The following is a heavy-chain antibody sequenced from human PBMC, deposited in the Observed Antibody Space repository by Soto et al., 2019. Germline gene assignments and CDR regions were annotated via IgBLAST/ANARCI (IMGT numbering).Heavy chain of an antibody. CDR1: GGSINRVDYH. CDR3: ARDFRTTSGGMDV. J-gene: IGHJ6*04. CDR2: GYDSGST. Sequence: PSESLSRTCSVSGGSINRVDYHWSGIRRSPAKPLEWIGAGYDSGSTYYNPSLKSRITISVDRCRSQFSLRLRSVTAADTAVYYCARDFRTTSGGMDVWGKGTTVTVSS. V-gene: IGHV4-30-4*01.